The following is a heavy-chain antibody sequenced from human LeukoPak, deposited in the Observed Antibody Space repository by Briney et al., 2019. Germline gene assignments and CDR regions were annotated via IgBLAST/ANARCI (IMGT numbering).Heavy chain of an antibody. CDR1: GGSFSGYY. CDR2: INHSGNA. J-gene: IGHJ4*02. D-gene: IGHD3-22*01. Sequence: SETLSLTCAVYGGSFSGYYWNWIRQPPGKGLEWIGEINHSGNANYNPSLKSRVTMSVDTSKNQFSLRLSSVTAADTAVYYCARDHNYDSSGYFLYYWGQGTLVTVSS. CDR3: ARDHNYDSSGYFLYY. V-gene: IGHV4-34*01.